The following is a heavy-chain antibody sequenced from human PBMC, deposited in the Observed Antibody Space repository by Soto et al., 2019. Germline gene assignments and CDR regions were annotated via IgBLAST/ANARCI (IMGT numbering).Heavy chain of an antibody. CDR1: GYTFTNYG. V-gene: IGHV1-18*01. J-gene: IGHJ6*02. CDR2: ISGYNGNT. Sequence: ASVKVSCKASGYTFTNYGFSWVRQAPGQGLEWMGWISGYNGNTKYVEKFQGRVTMTADTSTSTAHMELRSLRSDDTAVYYCAREGPAPYYYYSMDVWGQGTAVTVSS. CDR3: AREGPAPYYYYSMDV.